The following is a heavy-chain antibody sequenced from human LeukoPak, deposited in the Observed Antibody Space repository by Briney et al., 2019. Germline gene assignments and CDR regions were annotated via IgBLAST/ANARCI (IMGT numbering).Heavy chain of an antibody. J-gene: IGHJ3*02. CDR2: IYNDGST. Sequence: GGSLRLSCAAPGLTVSSSYMSWVRQAPGKGLEWVSIIYNDGSTYYTDSMKGRFTISRDNSKNTLYLQVNRLRAEDTAMYYCARNILFAFDIWGQGTMVTVSS. CDR3: ARNILFAFDI. CDR1: GLTVSSSY. V-gene: IGHV3-53*01.